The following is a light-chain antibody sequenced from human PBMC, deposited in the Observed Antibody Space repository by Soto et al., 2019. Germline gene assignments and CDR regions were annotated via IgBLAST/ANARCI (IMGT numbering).Light chain of an antibody. CDR1: QTISSW. CDR3: QQLSGYPLT. J-gene: IGKJ4*01. CDR2: AAS. Sequence: DIKMTQSPSTLSGSVGDRVTITCRASQTISSWLAWYQQKPGKAPKIMIYAASTLQSGVPSRFSGSGSETDCTLTINSLQPEDVATYYCQQLSGYPLTFVGGTKVDIK. V-gene: IGKV1-5*01.